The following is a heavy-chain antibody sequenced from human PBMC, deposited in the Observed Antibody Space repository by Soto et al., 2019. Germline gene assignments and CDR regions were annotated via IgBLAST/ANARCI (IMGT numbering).Heavy chain of an antibody. D-gene: IGHD3-3*01. CDR1: GFSLTTSGLG. Sequence: QITLNESGPTVVKPAETLTLTCTFSGFSLTTSGLGVGWIRQSPGKAPQWLALIYWDDDKRYSASLKSRLTITKDTSKNQVVLTMASVDPADTATYYCAHRILRTVFGVVTTTAIYFDFWGQGTPVVVSS. V-gene: IGHV2-5*02. CDR3: AHRILRTVFGVVTTTAIYFDF. CDR2: IYWDDDK. J-gene: IGHJ4*02.